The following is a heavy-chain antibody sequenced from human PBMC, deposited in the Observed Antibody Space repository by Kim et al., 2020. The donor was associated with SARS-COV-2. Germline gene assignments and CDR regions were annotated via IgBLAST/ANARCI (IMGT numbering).Heavy chain of an antibody. V-gene: IGHV1-46*01. CDR2: INPSGGST. CDR3: ARAPVLLWFGESHGGRMDV. J-gene: IGHJ6*02. CDR1: GYTFTSYY. D-gene: IGHD3-10*01. Sequence: ASVKVSCKASGYTFTSYYMHWVRQAPGQGLEWMGIINPSGGSTSYAQKFQGRVTMTRDTSTSTVYMELSSLRSEDTAVYYCARAPVLLWFGESHGGRMDVWGQGTTVTVSS.